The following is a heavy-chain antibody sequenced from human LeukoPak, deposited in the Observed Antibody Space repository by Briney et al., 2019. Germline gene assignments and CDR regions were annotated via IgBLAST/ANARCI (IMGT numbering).Heavy chain of an antibody. CDR1: GYTLTSYD. CDR2: MNPNSGNT. CDR3: ARAGLYYYYMDV. Sequence: ASVKVSCKASGYTLTSYDINWVRQATGQGLEWMGWMNPNSGNTGYAQKFQGRVTMTRNTSISTAYMELSSLRSEDTAVYYCARAGLYYYYMDVWGKGTTVTVSS. J-gene: IGHJ6*03. V-gene: IGHV1-8*01. D-gene: IGHD6-19*01.